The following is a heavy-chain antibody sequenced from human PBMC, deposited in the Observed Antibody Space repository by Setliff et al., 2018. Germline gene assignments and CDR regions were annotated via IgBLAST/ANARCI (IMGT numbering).Heavy chain of an antibody. Sequence: ASVKVSCKASGYTFTGYYIHWVRQAPGQGLEYMGWINPNSGGTNYAPKFQGRVTMTRDTSISTVYMEVSRLRSDDTAVYFCARDGDILTTYYIYYYYMYVWGKGTTVTVSS. CDR2: INPNSGGT. CDR3: ARDGDILTTYYIYYYYMYV. V-gene: IGHV1-2*02. J-gene: IGHJ6*03. CDR1: GYTFTGYY. D-gene: IGHD3-9*01.